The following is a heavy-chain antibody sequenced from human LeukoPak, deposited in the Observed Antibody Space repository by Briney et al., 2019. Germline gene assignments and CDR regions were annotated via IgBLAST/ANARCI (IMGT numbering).Heavy chain of an antibody. CDR2: INPNSGGT. D-gene: IGHD6-13*01. Sequence: ASVKVSCKASGYTFTGYYMHWVRQAPGQGLEWMGWINPNSGGTNYAQKFQGRVTMTRDTSISTAYMELSRLRSDDTAVYYCARLGIAAAGAFDYWGQGTLVTVSS. V-gene: IGHV1-2*02. J-gene: IGHJ4*02. CDR3: ARLGIAAAGAFDY. CDR1: GYTFTGYY.